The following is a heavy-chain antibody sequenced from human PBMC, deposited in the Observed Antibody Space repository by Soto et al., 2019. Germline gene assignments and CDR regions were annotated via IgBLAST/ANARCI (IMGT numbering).Heavy chain of an antibody. D-gene: IGHD4-17*01. CDR3: ARAHYGDYGYGMDV. Sequence: QLQLQESGSGLVKPSQTLSLTCAVSGGSISSGGYSWSWIRQPPGKGLEWLGYIQHGGSTYYNPSLKSRVTISVDRSKNQFSLKLTSVTAADTAVYYCARAHYGDYGYGMDVWGQGTTVTVSS. V-gene: IGHV4-30-2*01. CDR2: IQHGGST. J-gene: IGHJ6*02. CDR1: GGSISSGGYS.